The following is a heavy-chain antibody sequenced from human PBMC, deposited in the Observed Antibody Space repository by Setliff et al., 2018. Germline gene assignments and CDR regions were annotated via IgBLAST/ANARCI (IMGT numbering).Heavy chain of an antibody. Sequence: SETLSLTCAVYGEDFSAYYWSWIRQPPGKGLEWIGEIFHTGGTNYNPSLRGRLTISVDTANKHFSLNLDSVTAADTAVYFCAKGARQPSKRSWFDPWGQGTLVTVSS. D-gene: IGHD3-10*01. J-gene: IGHJ5*02. CDR1: GEDFSAYY. CDR3: AKGARQPSKRSWFDP. V-gene: IGHV4-34*12. CDR2: IFHTGGT.